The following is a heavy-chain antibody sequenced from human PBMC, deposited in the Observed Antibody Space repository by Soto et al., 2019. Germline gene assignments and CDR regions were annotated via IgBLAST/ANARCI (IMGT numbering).Heavy chain of an antibody. CDR2: IYWDDDR. V-gene: IGHV2-5*02. CDR3: AHSPRLWYFDL. CDR1: GFSLSTSGVG. Sequence: QITLKESGPTLVKPTQTLTLTCTFSGFSLSTSGVGVGWIGQPPGKALEWLALIYWDDDRRYSPSLKIMLTITKHTSKNQVFLTMTNMDPVDTATYFCAHSPRLWYFDLWVRGTLVTVAS. D-gene: IGHD6-19*01. J-gene: IGHJ2*01.